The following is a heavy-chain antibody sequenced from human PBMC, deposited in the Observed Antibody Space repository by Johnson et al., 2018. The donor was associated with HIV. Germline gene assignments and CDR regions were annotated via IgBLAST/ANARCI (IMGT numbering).Heavy chain of an antibody. Sequence: EVQLVESGGGLVQPGGSLRLSCAASGFTVSSHYMSWVRQAPGKGLEWVSVIYSGGSTYYADSVTGRFTISRDNSKNTLYLQMNSLRAEDTAVYYCAREKTTPDAFDIWGQGTMVTVSS. J-gene: IGHJ3*02. CDR2: IYSGGST. CDR3: AREKTTPDAFDI. CDR1: GFTVSSHY. V-gene: IGHV3-66*01. D-gene: IGHD4-11*01.